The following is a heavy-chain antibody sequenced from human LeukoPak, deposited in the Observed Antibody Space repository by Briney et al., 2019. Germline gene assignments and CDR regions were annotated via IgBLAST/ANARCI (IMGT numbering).Heavy chain of an antibody. CDR1: GGSISSYY. J-gene: IGHJ6*03. CDR2: IYYSGST. V-gene: IGHV4-59*01. CDR3: ARVLDPMVRGVSRLYYYMDV. D-gene: IGHD3-10*01. Sequence: SETLSLTCTVSGGSISSYYWSWIRQPPGKGLEWIGYIYYSGSTNYNPSLKSRVTISVDTSKNQFSLKLSSVTAADTAVYYCARVLDPMVRGVSRLYYYMDVWGKGTTVTISS.